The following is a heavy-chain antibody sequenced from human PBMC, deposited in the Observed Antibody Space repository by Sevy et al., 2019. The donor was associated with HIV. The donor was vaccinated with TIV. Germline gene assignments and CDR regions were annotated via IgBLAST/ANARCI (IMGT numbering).Heavy chain of an antibody. D-gene: IGHD3-22*01. CDR1: GGSISSYY. CDR3: ARVGADGSGYYGDWFDP. V-gene: IGHV4-59*01. Sequence: SETLSLTCTVSGGSISSYYWSWVRQPPGKGLEWIGYIYYSRSTNYNPSLKSRVTISVDTSKNQFSLKLSSVTAADTAVYYCARVGADGSGYYGDWFDPWGQGTLVTVSS. J-gene: IGHJ5*02. CDR2: IYYSRST.